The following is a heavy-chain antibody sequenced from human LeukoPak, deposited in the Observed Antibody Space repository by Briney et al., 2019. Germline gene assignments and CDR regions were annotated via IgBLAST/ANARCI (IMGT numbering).Heavy chain of an antibody. Sequence: ASVKVSCKASGYTFTSYYMHWVRQAPGQGLEWMGIINPSGGSTSYAQKFQGRVTMTRDTSTSTVYMELSSPRSEDTAVYYCARDPTQRMYYYDSSGYSAWWFDPWGQGTLVTVSS. CDR1: GYTFTSYY. CDR2: INPSGGST. J-gene: IGHJ5*02. D-gene: IGHD3-22*01. CDR3: ARDPTQRMYYYDSSGYSAWWFDP. V-gene: IGHV1-46*01.